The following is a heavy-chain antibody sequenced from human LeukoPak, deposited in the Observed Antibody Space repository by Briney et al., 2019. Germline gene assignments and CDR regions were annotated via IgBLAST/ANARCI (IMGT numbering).Heavy chain of an antibody. J-gene: IGHJ4*02. CDR2: IYHSGST. Sequence: SQTLSLTCTVSGGSISSGGYYWSWIRQPPGKGLEWIGYIYHSGSTYYNPSLKSRVTISVDRSKNQFSLKLSSVTAADTAVYYCARRYTGYGSGSYFDYFDYWGQGTLVTVSS. D-gene: IGHD3-10*01. V-gene: IGHV4-30-2*01. CDR3: ARRYTGYGSGSYFDYFDY. CDR1: GGSISSGGYY.